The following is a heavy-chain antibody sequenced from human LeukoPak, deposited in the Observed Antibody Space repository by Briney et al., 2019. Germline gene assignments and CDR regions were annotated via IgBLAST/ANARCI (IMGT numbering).Heavy chain of an antibody. J-gene: IGHJ4*02. CDR2: IGTAGDT. V-gene: IGHV3-13*01. CDR3: ARGRSSGEYYFDY. Sequence: PGGSLRLSCAASGFTFSSYDMHWVRQATGKGLEWVSAIGTAGDTYYPGSVKGRFTISRGNAKNSLYLQMNSLRAGDTAVYYCARGRSSGEYYFDYWGQGTPVTVSS. D-gene: IGHD6-19*01. CDR1: GFTFSSYD.